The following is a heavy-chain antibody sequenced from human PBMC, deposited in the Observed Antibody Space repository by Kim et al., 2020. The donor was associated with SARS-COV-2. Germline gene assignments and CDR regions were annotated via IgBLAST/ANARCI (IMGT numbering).Heavy chain of an antibody. J-gene: IGHJ4*02. CDR1: GDSVSSNSAA. CDR3: ARATASGWSSVGYTVPACLDY. V-gene: IGHV6-1*01. CDR2: TYYRSKWYN. D-gene: IGHD6-19*01. Sequence: SQTLSLTCAISGDSVSSNSAAWNWIRQSPSRGLEWLGRTYYRSKWYNDYAVSVKSRITINPDTSKNQFSLQLNSVTPEDTAVYYCARATASGWSSVGYTVPACLDYWGQGTLVTVSS.